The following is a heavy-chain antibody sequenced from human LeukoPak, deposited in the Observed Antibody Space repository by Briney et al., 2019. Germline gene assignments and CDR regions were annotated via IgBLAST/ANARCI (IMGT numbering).Heavy chain of an antibody. CDR1: GGSFSGYY. CDR2: INHSGST. D-gene: IGHD3-3*01. J-gene: IGHJ4*02. CDR3: AYYDFRSGYSGD. Sequence: SETLSLTCAVYGGSFSGYYWSWIRQPPGKGLEWIGEINHSGSTNYNPSLRSRVTISVDTSKNQFSLKLSSVTAADTAVYYCAYYDFRSGYSGDWGQGTLVTVSS. V-gene: IGHV4-34*01.